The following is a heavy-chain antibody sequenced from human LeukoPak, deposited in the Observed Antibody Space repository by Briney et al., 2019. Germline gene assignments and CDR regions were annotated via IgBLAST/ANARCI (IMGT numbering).Heavy chain of an antibody. CDR3: ARDDFRITMVRGVIIDAFDI. V-gene: IGHV1-18*01. Sequence: ASVKVSCKASGYTFTSYGISWVRQAPGQGLEWMGWISAYNGSTNYAQKLQGRVTMTTDTSTSTAYMELRSLRSDDTAVYYCARDDFRITMVRGVIIDAFDIWGQGTMVTVSS. CDR1: GYTFTSYG. D-gene: IGHD3-10*01. J-gene: IGHJ3*02. CDR2: ISAYNGST.